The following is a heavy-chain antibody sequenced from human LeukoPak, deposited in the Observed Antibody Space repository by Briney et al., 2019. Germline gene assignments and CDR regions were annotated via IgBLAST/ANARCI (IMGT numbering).Heavy chain of an antibody. D-gene: IGHD4-17*01. V-gene: IGHV3-23*01. J-gene: IGHJ4*02. CDR3: ANFPPVSTDYGAQPSAY. Sequence: GGSLRLSCAASGFPFSSYAMSWVRQAPGKGLEWVSAISGSGGSTYYADSVQGRFTISRDNSKHTLYLQMNSLRAEDTAVYYCANFPPVSTDYGAQPSAYWGQGTLVTVSS. CDR1: GFPFSSYA. CDR2: ISGSGGST.